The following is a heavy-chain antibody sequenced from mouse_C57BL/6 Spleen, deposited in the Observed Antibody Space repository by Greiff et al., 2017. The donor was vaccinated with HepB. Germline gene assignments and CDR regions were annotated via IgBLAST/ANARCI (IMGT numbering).Heavy chain of an antibody. D-gene: IGHD2-1*01. Sequence: QVQLQQPGAELVKPGASVKLSCKASGYTFTSYWMQWVKQRPGQGLEWIGEIDPSDSYTNYNQKFKGKATLTVDTSSSTAYMQLSSLTSEDSAVYYCARDGNYVYAMDYWGQGTSVTVSS. CDR2: IDPSDSYT. J-gene: IGHJ4*01. V-gene: IGHV1-50*01. CDR3: ARDGNYVYAMDY. CDR1: GYTFTSYW.